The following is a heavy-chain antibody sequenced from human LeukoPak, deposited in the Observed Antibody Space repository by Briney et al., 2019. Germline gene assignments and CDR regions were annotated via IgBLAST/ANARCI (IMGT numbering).Heavy chain of an antibody. V-gene: IGHV3-21*01. D-gene: IGHD1-26*01. CDR3: ARRSGSSDY. J-gene: IGHJ4*02. Sequence: GGSLRLSCAASGFTFSSYSMNWVRQAPGKGLEWVSSISGSSSYIYYADSVKGRFTISRDNAKNSLYLQMNSLRAEDTAVYYCARRSGSSDYWGQGTLVTVSS. CDR1: GFTFSSYS. CDR2: ISGSSSYI.